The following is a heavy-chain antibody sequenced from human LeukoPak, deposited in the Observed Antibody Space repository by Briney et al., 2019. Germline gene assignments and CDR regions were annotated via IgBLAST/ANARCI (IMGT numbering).Heavy chain of an antibody. CDR3: AREGSDWNYYYYMDV. Sequence: GASVKVSCKAAGGTFSNYAISWVRQAPGQGLEWMGGIIPIFGTANYAQKFQGRVTITADKSTSTAYMELSSLRSEDTAVYYCAREGSDWNYYYYMDVWGKGTTVTISS. D-gene: IGHD6-19*01. J-gene: IGHJ6*03. CDR1: GGTFSNYA. CDR2: IIPIFGTA. V-gene: IGHV1-69*06.